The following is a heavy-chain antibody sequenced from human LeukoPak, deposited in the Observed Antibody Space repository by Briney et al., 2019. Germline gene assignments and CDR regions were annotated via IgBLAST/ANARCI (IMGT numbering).Heavy chain of an antibody. V-gene: IGHV1-2*02. CDR2: INPNSGGT. Sequence: ASVKVSCKASGYTFTGYYMHWVRQAPGQGLEGMGWINPNSGGTNYAQKFQGRVTMTRDTSISTAYMELSRLRSEDTAVYYCARIVPSPGAANYFDYWGQGTLVTVSS. J-gene: IGHJ4*02. CDR3: ARIVPSPGAANYFDY. CDR1: GYTFTGYY. D-gene: IGHD2-2*01.